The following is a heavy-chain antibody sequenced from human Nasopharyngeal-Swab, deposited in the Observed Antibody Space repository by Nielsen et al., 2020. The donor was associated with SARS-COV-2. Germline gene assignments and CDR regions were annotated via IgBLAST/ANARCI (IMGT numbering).Heavy chain of an antibody. CDR1: GGSISSYY. J-gene: IGHJ3*02. D-gene: IGHD3-16*01. Sequence: SETLSLTCTVSGGSISSYYWSWIRQPPGKGMEWIGYIYYSGSTNYNPSLKSRVTISVETSKNQFPLKLSSMTAADTAVYFSARAGVGGAFDIWGQGTMVTVSS. CDR3: ARAGVGGAFDI. CDR2: IYYSGST. V-gene: IGHV4-59*01.